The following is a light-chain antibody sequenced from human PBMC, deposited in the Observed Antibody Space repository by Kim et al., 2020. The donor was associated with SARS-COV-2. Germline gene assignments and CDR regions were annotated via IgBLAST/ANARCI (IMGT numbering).Light chain of an antibody. Sequence: GQSFRISCPGTSSDGGGYNHVSWYQQHPGKAPKFIIYEVDKRPSGVPDRFSGSKSGNTASLTVSGLQAEDEANYYCSSYAGSNNWVFGGGTQLTVL. J-gene: IGLJ3*02. CDR2: EVD. V-gene: IGLV2-8*01. CDR3: SSYAGSNNWV. CDR1: SSDGGGYNH.